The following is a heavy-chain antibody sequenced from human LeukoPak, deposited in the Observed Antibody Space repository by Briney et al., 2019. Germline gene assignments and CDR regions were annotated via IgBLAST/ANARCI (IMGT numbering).Heavy chain of an antibody. Sequence: SETLSLTCTVSGGSISRSSYYWGWIRQPPGKGLEWIGNIYYGGSTYYNPSLKSRVTISVDTSKNQFSLKLTSVTAADTAVYYCARDQDPSGSGSFVLFGFYYYYGMDVWGQGTTVTVSS. CDR3: ARDQDPSGSGSFVLFGFYYYYGMDV. J-gene: IGHJ6*02. CDR2: IYYGGST. D-gene: IGHD3-10*01. V-gene: IGHV4-39*02. CDR1: GGSISRSSYY.